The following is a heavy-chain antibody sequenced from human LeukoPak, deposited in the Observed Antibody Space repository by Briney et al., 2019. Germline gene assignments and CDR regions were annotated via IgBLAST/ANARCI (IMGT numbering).Heavy chain of an antibody. CDR2: ITSSSHYI. CDR1: GFTFSSYA. D-gene: IGHD1-26*01. J-gene: IGHJ6*03. Sequence: PGGSLRLSCAASGFTFSSYAMSWVRQAPGKGLEWVSSITSSSHYIYYADSLKGRFTISRDNAKNSLYLQMNSLRDEDTAVYYCARGSYYSRGYTYYYTDVWGKGTTVTVSS. CDR3: ARGSYYSRGYTYYYTDV. V-gene: IGHV3-21*01.